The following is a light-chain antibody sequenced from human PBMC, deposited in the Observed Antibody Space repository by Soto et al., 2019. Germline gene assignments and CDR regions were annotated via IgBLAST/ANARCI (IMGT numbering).Light chain of an antibody. CDR1: SSDVGGYNY. V-gene: IGLV2-8*01. Sequence: QSALTQPPSASGSPGQSVTISSTGTSSDVGGYNYVSWYQQHPGKAPKLMIYEVSERPSGVPDRFSGSKSSNTASLTVSGLQAEDEADYYCSSYAGSNNFVFGTGTKVTVL. CDR3: SSYAGSNNFV. CDR2: EVS. J-gene: IGLJ1*01.